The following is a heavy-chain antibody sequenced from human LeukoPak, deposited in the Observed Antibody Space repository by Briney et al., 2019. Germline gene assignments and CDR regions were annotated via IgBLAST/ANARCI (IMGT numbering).Heavy chain of an antibody. V-gene: IGHV1-8*01. CDR1: GYTFTSYD. Sequence: ASVKVSCKASGYTFTSYDISWVRQATGQGLEWMGWMNPNSGNTGYAQKFQGRVTMTRNTSISTAYMELSSLRSEDTAVYYCARGGLRFLEWLPHYYYYGMDVWGQGTTVTVSS. D-gene: IGHD3-3*01. CDR3: ARGGLRFLEWLPHYYYYGMDV. CDR2: MNPNSGNT. J-gene: IGHJ6*02.